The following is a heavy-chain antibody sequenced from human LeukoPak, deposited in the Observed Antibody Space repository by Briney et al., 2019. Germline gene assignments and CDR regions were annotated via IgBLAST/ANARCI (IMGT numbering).Heavy chain of an antibody. CDR1: GFTFSSYG. Sequence: PGRSLRLSCAASGFTFSSYGMHWVRQAPGKGLEWVAVIWYDGSNKYYADSVKGRFTISRDNSKNTLYLQMNSLRAEDTAVYYCARATGGVDYWGQGTLATVSS. V-gene: IGHV3-33*01. CDR3: ARATGGVDY. J-gene: IGHJ4*02. CDR2: IWYDGSNK. D-gene: IGHD3-10*01.